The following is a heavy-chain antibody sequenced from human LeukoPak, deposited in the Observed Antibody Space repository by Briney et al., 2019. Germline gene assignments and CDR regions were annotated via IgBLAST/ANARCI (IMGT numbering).Heavy chain of an antibody. CDR1: GFTFSSYS. Sequence: GGSLRLSCAASGFTFSSYSMNWVRQAPGKGLEWVPSISSSSSYIYYADSVKGRFTISRDNAKNSLYLQMNSLRAEDTAVYYCAREPDYYDSSGPGDCDYWGQGTLVTVSS. V-gene: IGHV3-21*01. CDR2: ISSSSSYI. D-gene: IGHD3-22*01. J-gene: IGHJ4*02. CDR3: AREPDYYDSSGPGDCDY.